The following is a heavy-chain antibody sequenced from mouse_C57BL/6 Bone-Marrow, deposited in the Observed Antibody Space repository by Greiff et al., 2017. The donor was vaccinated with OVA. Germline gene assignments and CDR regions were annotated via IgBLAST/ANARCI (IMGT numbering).Heavy chain of an antibody. CDR3: TVYYYGPRYFDV. CDR2: IDPETGGT. V-gene: IGHV1-15*01. D-gene: IGHD1-1*01. J-gene: IGHJ1*03. Sequence: QVQLKESGAELVRPVASVTLSCQASGYTFTDYEMHWVNQTPVHGLEWIGAIDPETGGTAYNQKFKGKAILTADKSSSTAYMELRSLVSEDAAGYYVTVYYYGPRYFDVWGTGTTVTVSA. CDR1: GYTFTDYE.